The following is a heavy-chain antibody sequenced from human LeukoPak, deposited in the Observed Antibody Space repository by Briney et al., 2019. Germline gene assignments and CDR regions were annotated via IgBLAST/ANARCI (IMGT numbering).Heavy chain of an antibody. D-gene: IGHD3-22*01. V-gene: IGHV1-18*01. CDR1: GDTFTTYG. J-gene: IGHJ3*02. CDR3: ARGAASLYYYDSSGYAFDI. CDR2: ISSYNGNT. Sequence: ASVKVSCKASGDTFTTYGVNWVRQAPGQGLEWMGWISSYNGNTNYAQKLQGRVTMTTDTSTSTAYMELRSLRSDDTAVYYCARGAASLYYYDSSGYAFDIWGQGTMVTVSS.